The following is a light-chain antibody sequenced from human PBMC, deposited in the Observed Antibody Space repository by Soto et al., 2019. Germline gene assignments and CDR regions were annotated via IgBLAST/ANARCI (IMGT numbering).Light chain of an antibody. Sequence: EIVLTQSPCTLSLSPGERATLXXRASQSVSSYLAWYQQKPGQAPRXIIYDASNRATGIPARFSGSGSGTDFTLTISSLEPEDFAVYYCQQRSNWPSTFGQGTRLEIK. CDR2: DAS. CDR1: QSVSSY. J-gene: IGKJ5*01. CDR3: QQRSNWPST. V-gene: IGKV3-11*01.